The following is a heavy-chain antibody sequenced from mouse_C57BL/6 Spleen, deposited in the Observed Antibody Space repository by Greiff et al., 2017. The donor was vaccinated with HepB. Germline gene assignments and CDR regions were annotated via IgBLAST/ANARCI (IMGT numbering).Heavy chain of an antibody. Sequence: QVQLQQPGAELVKPGASVKLSCKASGYTFTSYWMHWVKQRPGQGLEWIGMIHPNSGSTNYNEKFKSKATLTVDKSSSTAYMQRSSLTSEDSAVYYWAFITTVVERGYYFDYWGQGTTLTVSS. J-gene: IGHJ2*01. CDR2: IHPNSGST. CDR3: AFITTVVERGYYFDY. CDR1: GYTFTSYW. V-gene: IGHV1-64*01. D-gene: IGHD1-1*01.